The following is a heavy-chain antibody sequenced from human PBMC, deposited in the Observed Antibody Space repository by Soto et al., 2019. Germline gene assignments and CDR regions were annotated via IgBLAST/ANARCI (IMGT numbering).Heavy chain of an antibody. CDR2: IYWDDDK. Sequence: SGPTLVKPTQTLTLTCTFSGFSLSTSGVGVGWIRQPPGKALEWLALIYWDDDKRYSPSLKSRLTITKDTSKNQVVLTMTNMDPVDTATYYCAHGNVDIVATIQSYNWFDPWGQGTLVTVSS. D-gene: IGHD5-12*01. J-gene: IGHJ5*02. V-gene: IGHV2-5*02. CDR1: GFSLSTSGVG. CDR3: AHGNVDIVATIQSYNWFDP.